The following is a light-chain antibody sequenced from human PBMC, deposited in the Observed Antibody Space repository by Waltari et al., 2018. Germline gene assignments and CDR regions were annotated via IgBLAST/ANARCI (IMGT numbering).Light chain of an antibody. V-gene: IGKV3-11*01. J-gene: IGKJ1*01. CDR3: QQRSSWPRT. Sequence: EIVLTQSPATLFLSPGERATLSCRASQSVSYSLAWYQQKPGQTPRLLIYRASNRATGIPARFSGSGSGSDFTLTISSLEPEDFAVYYCQQRSSWPRTFGQGTKVEIK. CDR2: RAS. CDR1: QSVSYS.